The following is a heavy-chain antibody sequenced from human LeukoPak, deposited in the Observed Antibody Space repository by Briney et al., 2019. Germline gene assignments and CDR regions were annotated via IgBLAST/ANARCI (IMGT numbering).Heavy chain of an antibody. CDR1: GGSISSFY. D-gene: IGHD3-10*01. Sequence: SETLSLTCTVSGGSISSFYGSWFYWSWIRQPPGKGLEGIGYIYFSGSTNYNPSLKSRVTISVDTSKNQFSLQLNSVTPEDTAVYYCARDIGAYYGSGSNWSDPWGQGTLVTASS. CDR2: IYFSGST. J-gene: IGHJ5*02. V-gene: IGHV4-59*12. CDR3: ARDIGAYYGSGSNWSDP.